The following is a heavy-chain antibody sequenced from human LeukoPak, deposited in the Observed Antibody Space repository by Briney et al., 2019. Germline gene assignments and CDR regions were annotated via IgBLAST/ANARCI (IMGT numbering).Heavy chain of an antibody. D-gene: IGHD2-2*01. V-gene: IGHV4-59*01. J-gene: IGHJ5*02. Sequence: SETLSLTCTVSGGSISSYYWSWIRQPPGQGLEWIGYIYYSGSTNYNPSLKSRVTMSVDTSKNQFSLKLSSVTAADTAVYYCARDNRGYCSSTSCYPNWFDPWGQGTLVTVSS. CDR3: ARDNRGYCSSTSCYPNWFDP. CDR2: IYYSGST. CDR1: GGSISSYY.